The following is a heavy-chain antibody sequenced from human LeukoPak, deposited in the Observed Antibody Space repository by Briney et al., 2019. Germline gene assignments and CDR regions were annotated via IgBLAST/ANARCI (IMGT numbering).Heavy chain of an antibody. CDR1: GYSFATYW. CDR2: IYPGDSDT. V-gene: IGHV5-51*01. J-gene: IGHJ4*02. CDR3: ARHAIVGATKSYFDY. Sequence: GASLRISCKGSGYSFATYWIAWVRQMPGKGLECMGIIYPGDSDTRYSPSFQGQVTISADKSISTAYLQWSSLKASDTAIYYCARHAIVGATKSYFDYWGQGTLVTVSS. D-gene: IGHD1-26*01.